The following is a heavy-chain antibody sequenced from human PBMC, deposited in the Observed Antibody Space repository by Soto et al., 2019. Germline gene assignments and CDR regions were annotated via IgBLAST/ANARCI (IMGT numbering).Heavy chain of an antibody. J-gene: IGHJ4*02. CDR3: TQVYGSGSWGWYFHS. Sequence: QITLRESGPSLVKPTETLTLTCTFSGFSLTTTGVGVGWIRQPPGKALEWLAVVFWDGGERYSPSLKSRVTPTQXXSXHQVVFTMTNMDPADTATYYCTQVYGSGSWGWYFHSWGQGTLVTVSS. CDR1: GFSLTTTGVG. D-gene: IGHD1-26*01. CDR2: VFWDGGE. V-gene: IGHV2-5*02.